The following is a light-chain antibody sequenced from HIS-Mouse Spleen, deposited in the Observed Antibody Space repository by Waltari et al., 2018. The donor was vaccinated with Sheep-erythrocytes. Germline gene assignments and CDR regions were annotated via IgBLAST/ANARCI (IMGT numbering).Light chain of an antibody. CDR1: SSDVGGYND. CDR3: CSYAGSYNHV. CDR2: DVS. Sequence: QSALTQPRSVSGSPGQSVTISCPATSSDVGGYNDVSWYQQHPGKAPKLMIYDVSKRPSGVPDRFSGSKSGNTASLTISGLQAEDEADYYCCSYAGSYNHVFATGTKVTVL. J-gene: IGLJ1*01. V-gene: IGLV2-11*02.